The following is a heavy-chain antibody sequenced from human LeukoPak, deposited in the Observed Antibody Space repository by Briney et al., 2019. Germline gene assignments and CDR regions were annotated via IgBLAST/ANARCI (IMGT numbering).Heavy chain of an antibody. V-gene: IGHV3-21*01. D-gene: IGHD4-23*01. CDR2: ISSSSSYI. Sequence: GGSLRLSCAASGFSFSNAWMNWVRQAPGKGLEWVSSISSSSSYIYYADSVKGRFTISRDNAKNSLYLQMNSLRAEDTAVYYCARDSDYGGNGLGFDYWGQGTLVTVSS. CDR3: ARDSDYGGNGLGFDY. CDR1: GFSFSNAW. J-gene: IGHJ4*02.